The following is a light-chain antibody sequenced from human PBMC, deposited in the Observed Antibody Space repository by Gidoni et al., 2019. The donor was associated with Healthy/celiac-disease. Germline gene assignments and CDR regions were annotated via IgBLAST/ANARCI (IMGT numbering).Light chain of an antibody. CDR1: QSVSSSY. CDR3: QQYGSSPQA. CDR2: GAS. J-gene: IGKJ3*01. Sequence: EIVLTKSPGTLSLSPGERATLSCRASQSVSSSYLAWYQQKPGQAPRLLIYGASSRATGIPDRFGGSGSGTDFTLTISRLEPGDFAVYYCQQYGSSPQAFGPGTKVDIK. V-gene: IGKV3-20*01.